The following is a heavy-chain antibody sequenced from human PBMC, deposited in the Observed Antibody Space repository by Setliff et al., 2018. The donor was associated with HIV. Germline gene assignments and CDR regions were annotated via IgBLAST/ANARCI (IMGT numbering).Heavy chain of an antibody. V-gene: IGHV4-39*07. CDR1: GGSIDSSDYY. CDR2: IFYSGRS. J-gene: IGHJ4*02. D-gene: IGHD2-2*01. CDR3: ASRWPAMREFDY. Sequence: SETLSLTCTVSGGSIDSSDYYWGWIRQPPGKGLEWIGSIFYSGRSMYNPSLKSRVTISVDTSKNQFSLKMSSVTAADTAVYYCASRWPAMREFDYWGQGTLVTVSS.